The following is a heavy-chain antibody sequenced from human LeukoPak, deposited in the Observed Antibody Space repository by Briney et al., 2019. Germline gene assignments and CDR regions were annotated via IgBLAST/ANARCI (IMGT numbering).Heavy chain of an antibody. V-gene: IGHV4-34*01. D-gene: IGHD3-10*01. J-gene: IGHJ4*02. CDR1: GGSFSGFF. Sequence: SETLSLTCAVYGGSFSGFFWTWIRQPPGKGLEWIGEIYHSAGTNYNPSLKSRVTISIDTFKNQFSLKVDSVTAADTAVYYCARGRIPDDSGSRGDYFDYWGQGTLVTVSS. CDR2: IYHSAGT. CDR3: ARGRIPDDSGSRGDYFDY.